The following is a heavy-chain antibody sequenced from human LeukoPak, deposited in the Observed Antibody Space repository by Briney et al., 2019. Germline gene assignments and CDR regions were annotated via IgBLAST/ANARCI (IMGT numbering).Heavy chain of an antibody. V-gene: IGHV1-69*05. J-gene: IGHJ4*02. Sequence: GASVKVSCKASGGTFSSYAISWVRQAPGQGLEWMGGIIPIFGTANYAQKFQGRVTITTDESTSTAYMELSSLRSEDTAVYYCAGLGGGEMATTTLGNWGQGTLVTVSS. D-gene: IGHD5-24*01. CDR2: IIPIFGTA. CDR1: GGTFSSYA. CDR3: AGLGGGEMATTTLGN.